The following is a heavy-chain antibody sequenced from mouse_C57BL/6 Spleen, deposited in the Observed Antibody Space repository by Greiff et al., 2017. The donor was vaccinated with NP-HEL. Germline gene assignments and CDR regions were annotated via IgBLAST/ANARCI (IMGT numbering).Heavy chain of an antibody. CDR1: GFTFSSYA. Sequence: EVKLMESGGGLVKPGGSLKLSCAASGFTFSSYAMSWVRQTPEKRLEWVATISDGGSYTYYPDTVKGRFTISRDHAKNNLYLQMSHLKSEDTAVYYCARRATVEADYCDDWGQGTTLTVSS. CDR3: ARRATVEADYCDD. D-gene: IGHD1-1*01. V-gene: IGHV5-4*03. J-gene: IGHJ2*01. CDR2: ISDGGSYT.